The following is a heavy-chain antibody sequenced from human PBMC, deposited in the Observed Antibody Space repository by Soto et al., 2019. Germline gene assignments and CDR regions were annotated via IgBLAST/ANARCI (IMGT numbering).Heavy chain of an antibody. J-gene: IGHJ5*02. CDR1: GGAINSYY. CDR3: ARGQQFSDWFDP. CDR2: IYSSGST. D-gene: IGHD2-2*01. V-gene: IGHV4-4*07. Sequence: SETLSLTCTVSGGAINSYYWTWIRQPAGKGLEWIGRIYSSGSTKYNPSLQSRVTMSLDTSKNQFSLRLTSVTAADTAVYYCARGQQFSDWFDPWGQGTWVTVSS.